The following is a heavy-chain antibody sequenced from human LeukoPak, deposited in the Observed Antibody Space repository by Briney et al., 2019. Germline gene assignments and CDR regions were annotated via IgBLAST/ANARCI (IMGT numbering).Heavy chain of an antibody. CDR1: GYTFTSYA. D-gene: IGHD1-1*01. CDR2: INAGNGNT. V-gene: IGHV1-3*01. J-gene: IGHJ5*02. CDR3: ARVRRVPTWWFDP. Sequence: GASVKVSCKASGYTFTSYAMHWGRRAPGQRLEWMGWINAGNGNTKYSQKFQGRVTITRDTSASTAYMELSSLRSEDTAVYYCARVRRVPTWWFDPWGQGTLVTVSS.